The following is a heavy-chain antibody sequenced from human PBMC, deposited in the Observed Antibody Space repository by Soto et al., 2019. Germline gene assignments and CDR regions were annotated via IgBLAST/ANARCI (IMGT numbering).Heavy chain of an antibody. J-gene: IGHJ5*02. CDR2: ISSSSSYI. CDR1: GFTFSSYS. V-gene: IGHV3-21*01. CDR3: ARDSTFGGQNWFDP. D-gene: IGHD3-16*01. Sequence: GGSLRLSCAASGFTFSSYSMNWVRQAPGKGLEWVSSISSSSSYIYYADSVKGRFTISRDNAKNSLYLQMNSLGAEDTAVYYCARDSTFGGQNWFDPWGQGTLVTVSS.